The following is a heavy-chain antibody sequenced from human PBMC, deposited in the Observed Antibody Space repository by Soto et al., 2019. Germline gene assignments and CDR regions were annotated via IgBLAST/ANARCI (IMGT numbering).Heavy chain of an antibody. V-gene: IGHV1-69*01. CDR2: IIHIFGTA. Sequence: QVQLVQSVAEVKKPWSSVKVSCKASGGTFSSYAISWVRQAPGQGLEWMGGIIHIFGTANYEQKFQGRVTITAEESTSTAYMELSRLRSEAKAVYYGGRGITGTTLSIWYFDLWGRGTLVTVAS. CDR3: GRGITGTTLSIWYFDL. CDR1: GGTFSSYA. J-gene: IGHJ2*01. D-gene: IGHD1-7*01.